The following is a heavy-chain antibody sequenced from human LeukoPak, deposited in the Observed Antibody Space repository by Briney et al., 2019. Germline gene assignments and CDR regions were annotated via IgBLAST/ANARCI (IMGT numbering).Heavy chain of an antibody. CDR2: IYSGGST. J-gene: IGHJ2*01. CDR1: GFTVSSNY. V-gene: IGHV3-66*01. Sequence: GGSLRLSCAASGFTVSSNYMSWVRQAPGKGLEWVSVIYSGGSTYYADSVKGRFTISRDNAKNSLYLQMNSLRAGDTAFYYCARVPKGSHVVVPAALRANWYFDLWGRGTLVTVSS. CDR3: ARVPKGSHVVVPAALRANWYFDL. D-gene: IGHD2-2*02.